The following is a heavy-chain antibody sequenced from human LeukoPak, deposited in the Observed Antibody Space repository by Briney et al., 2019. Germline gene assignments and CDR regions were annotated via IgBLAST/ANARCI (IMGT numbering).Heavy chain of an antibody. CDR3: ARLPYGDYYYYMDV. Sequence: SETLSLTCTVSGGSISSYYWSWIRQPPGKGLEWLGYIYYSGSTNYNPSLESRVTISVDTSKNQFSLKLSSVTAADTAVYYCARLPYGDYYYYMDVWGKGTTVTVSS. V-gene: IGHV4-59*08. CDR2: IYYSGST. CDR1: GGSISSYY. J-gene: IGHJ6*03. D-gene: IGHD4-17*01.